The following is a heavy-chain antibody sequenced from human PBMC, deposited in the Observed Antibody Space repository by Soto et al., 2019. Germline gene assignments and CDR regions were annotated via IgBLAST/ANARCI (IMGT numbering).Heavy chain of an antibody. CDR2: ISSSSSYI. D-gene: IGHD3-10*01. V-gene: IGHV3-21*01. CDR3: ARETYYYGSGNLGY. Sequence: EVQLVESGGGLVKPGGSLRLSCAASGFTFSSYSMNWVRQAPGKGLEWVSSISSSSSYIYYADSVKGRFTISRDNAKNSVYLKMNILRAEDTAVYYCARETYYYGSGNLGYWGQGTLVTVSS. J-gene: IGHJ4*02. CDR1: GFTFSSYS.